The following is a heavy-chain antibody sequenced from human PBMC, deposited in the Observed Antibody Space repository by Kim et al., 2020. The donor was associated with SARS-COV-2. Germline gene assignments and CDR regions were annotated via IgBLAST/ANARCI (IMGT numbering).Heavy chain of an antibody. D-gene: IGHD6-13*01. CDR2: ISWNSGSI. J-gene: IGHJ3*02. V-gene: IGHV3-9*01. Sequence: GGSLRLSCAASGFTFDDYAMHWVRQAPGKGLEWVSGISWNSGSIGYADSVKGRFTISRDNAKNSLYLQMNSLRAEDTALYYCAKDARAEVGWAAASVYAFDIWGQGTMVTVSS. CDR3: AKDARAEVGWAAASVYAFDI. CDR1: GFTFDDYA.